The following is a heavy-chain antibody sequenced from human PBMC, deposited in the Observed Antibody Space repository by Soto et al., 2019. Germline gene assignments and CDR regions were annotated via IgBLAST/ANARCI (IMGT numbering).Heavy chain of an antibody. CDR1: GFTLSGYA. D-gene: IGHD6-6*01. J-gene: IGHJ6*03. CDR3: ARRARPDFYYMDV. CDR2: ISSNGVGT. Sequence: CGSLRLPCAASGFTLSGYAMGWVRQAPGKGLEYVSGISSNGVGTYYANSVQGRFTISRDNSKNTVYLQMGSLRPEDMAVYYCARRARPDFYYMDVWGKGTTVTVSS. V-gene: IGHV3-64*01.